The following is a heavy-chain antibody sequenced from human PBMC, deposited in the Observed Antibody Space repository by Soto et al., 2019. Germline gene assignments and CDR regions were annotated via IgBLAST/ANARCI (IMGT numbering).Heavy chain of an antibody. CDR3: ARGGTVTTGRAFDI. J-gene: IGHJ3*02. V-gene: IGHV1-69*01. D-gene: IGHD4-17*01. CDR1: GGTFSSYA. Sequence: QVQLVQSGAEVKKPGSSVKVSCKASGGTFSSYAISWVRQAPGQGLEWMGGIIPIFGTANYAQKLQGRVTITADESTSTDYMELSSLRSEDTDVYYCARGGTVTTGRAFDIWGQGTMVTVSS. CDR2: IIPIFGTA.